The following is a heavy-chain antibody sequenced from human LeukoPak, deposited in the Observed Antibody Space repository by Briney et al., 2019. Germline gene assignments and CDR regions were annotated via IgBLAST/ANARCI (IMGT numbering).Heavy chain of an antibody. CDR3: GRSAAAGFFDY. Sequence: GGSLRLLCAAWGFTFRSYWLSWVRQAPGRGLEWVANIKQDGSEKYYVDSVKGRFTISRDNAKNSLYMQMNSLRAEDTAVYYCGRSAAAGFFDYWGQGTLVTVSS. J-gene: IGHJ4*02. D-gene: IGHD6-13*01. V-gene: IGHV3-7*03. CDR1: GFTFRSYW. CDR2: IKQDGSEK.